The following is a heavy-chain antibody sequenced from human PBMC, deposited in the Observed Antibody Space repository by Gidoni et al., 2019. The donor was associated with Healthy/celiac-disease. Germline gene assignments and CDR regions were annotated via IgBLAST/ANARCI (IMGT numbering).Heavy chain of an antibody. CDR2: IYYSGST. D-gene: IGHD4-17*01. Sequence: QLQLQESGPGLVKLSETLSLTCTVSGCSLRSSSYYWGWIRQPPGKGLEVIGSIYYSGSTYYNPSLKSRVTISVDTSKNQFSLKRSSVTAADTALFYCARHVSDPMATVTTGIDYWGQGTLVTVSS. J-gene: IGHJ4*02. CDR1: GCSLRSSSYY. CDR3: ARHVSDPMATVTTGIDY. V-gene: IGHV4-39*01.